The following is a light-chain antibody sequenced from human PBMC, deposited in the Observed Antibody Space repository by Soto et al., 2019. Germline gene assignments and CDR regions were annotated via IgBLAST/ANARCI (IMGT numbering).Light chain of an antibody. J-gene: IGLJ2*01. V-gene: IGLV2-14*01. CDR3: SSYTGSSTYVV. CDR2: DVS. Sequence: QSVLTQPASVSGSPGQSITISCTGTSSDVGGYNYVSWYQQHPGKAPKLMIYDVSNRPSGVSNRFSGSKSGNTASLTISGLQAEDEADYYCSSYTGSSTYVVFGGGTKRTVL. CDR1: SSDVGGYNY.